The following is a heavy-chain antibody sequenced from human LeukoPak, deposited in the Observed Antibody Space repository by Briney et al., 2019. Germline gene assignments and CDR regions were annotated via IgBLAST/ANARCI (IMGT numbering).Heavy chain of an antibody. Sequence: GGSLRLSCAASGFTVSSNYMSWVRQAPGKGLEWVSVIYSGGSTYYADSVKGRFTISRDNSKNTLYLQMNSLRAEDTAVYYCAKDLVAVTTGWFDPWGQGTLVTVSS. J-gene: IGHJ5*02. CDR3: AKDLVAVTTGWFDP. D-gene: IGHD2-21*02. CDR2: IYSGGST. CDR1: GFTVSSNY. V-gene: IGHV3-53*01.